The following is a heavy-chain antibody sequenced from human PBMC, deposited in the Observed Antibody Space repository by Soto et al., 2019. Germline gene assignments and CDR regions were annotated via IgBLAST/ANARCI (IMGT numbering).Heavy chain of an antibody. V-gene: IGHV3-13*01. D-gene: IGHD3-9*01. J-gene: IGHJ4*02. CDR1: GFTFSSDD. CDR3: ARADILTGYYFSPTYYFDY. Sequence: GGSLRLSCAASGFTFSSDDMHWVRQATGKGLEWVSAIGTAGDTYYPGSVKGRFTISRENAKNSLYLQMNSLRAEDTAVYYCARADILTGYYFSPTYYFDYWGQGTLVTVSS. CDR2: IGTAGDT.